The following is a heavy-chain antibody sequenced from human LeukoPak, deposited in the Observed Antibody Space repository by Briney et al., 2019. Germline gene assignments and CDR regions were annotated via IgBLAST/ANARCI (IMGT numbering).Heavy chain of an antibody. CDR1: GGTFSSYA. Sequence: SVKVSCKVSGGTFSSYAISWVRQAPGQGLEWMGRIIPIFGTANYAQKFQGRVTITTDESTSTAYMELSSLRSEDTAVYYCAREGDGSGSYYWADYYYYYMDVWGKGTTATVSS. CDR3: AREGDGSGSYYWADYYYYYMDV. D-gene: IGHD3-10*01. J-gene: IGHJ6*03. V-gene: IGHV1-69*05. CDR2: IIPIFGTA.